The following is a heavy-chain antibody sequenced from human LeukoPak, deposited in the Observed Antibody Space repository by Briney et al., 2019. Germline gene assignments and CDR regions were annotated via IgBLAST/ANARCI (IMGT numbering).Heavy chain of an antibody. Sequence: PGGSLRLSCAASGFTFSSYAMHWVRQAPGKGLEWVAVISYDGSNKYYADSVKGRFTISRDNSKNTLYLQMNSLRAEDTAVYYCAKDIGLSRGSYFLAFDIWGQGTMVTVSS. D-gene: IGHD1-26*01. CDR1: GFTFSSYA. CDR3: AKDIGLSRGSYFLAFDI. V-gene: IGHV3-30*04. CDR2: ISYDGSNK. J-gene: IGHJ3*02.